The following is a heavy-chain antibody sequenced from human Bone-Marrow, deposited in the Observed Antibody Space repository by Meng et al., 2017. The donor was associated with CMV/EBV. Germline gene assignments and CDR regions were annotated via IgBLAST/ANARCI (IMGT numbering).Heavy chain of an antibody. CDR3: ARGPTRTELIDY. CDR1: GFTFDNYA. CDR2: ISYDGNTK. V-gene: IGHV3-30*17. D-gene: IGHD1-26*01. J-gene: IGHJ4*02. Sequence: GESLKISCAASGFTFDNYAMHWVRQAPGKGLEWVAVISYDGNTKYYAESVKGRFTISRDNSKNTLFLQMNSLRPEDTAMYYCARGPTRTELIDYWGQGTLVTVSS.